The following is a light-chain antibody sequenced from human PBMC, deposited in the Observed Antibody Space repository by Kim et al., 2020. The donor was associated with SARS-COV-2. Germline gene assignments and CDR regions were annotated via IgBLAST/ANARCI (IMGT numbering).Light chain of an antibody. J-gene: IGLJ1*01. CDR3: QAWDSRTAV. V-gene: IGLV3-1*01. Sequence: SYELTQPPSVSVSPGQTASITCSGDKLGDKYACWYQQKPGQSSVLVIYQDSKRPSGIPERFSGSNSGNTATLTISGTQAMDEAEYYFQAWDSRTAVFGTG. CDR1: KLGDKY. CDR2: QDS.